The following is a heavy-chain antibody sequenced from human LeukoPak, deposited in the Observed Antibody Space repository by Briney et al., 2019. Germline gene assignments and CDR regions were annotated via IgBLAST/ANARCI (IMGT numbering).Heavy chain of an antibody. CDR3: ARVHRLAAATDY. CDR1: GFTFNLYA. CDR2: IWYDGSNI. Sequence: PGRSLRLSCVASGFTFNLYAMHWVRQAPGKGLEWVAIIWYDGSNIKYADSVKGRFTISRDNSKNMLYLQMNSLRAEDSAVYYCARVHRLAAATDYWGQGTLVTVS. V-gene: IGHV3-33*01. J-gene: IGHJ4*02. D-gene: IGHD6-13*01.